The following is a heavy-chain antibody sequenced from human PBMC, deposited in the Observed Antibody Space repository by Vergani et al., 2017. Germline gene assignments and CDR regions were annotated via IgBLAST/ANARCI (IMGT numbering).Heavy chain of an antibody. CDR3: ARVGIAPYCSGGSCYRGRWFDP. V-gene: IGHV4-31*01. J-gene: IGHJ5*02. CDR2: IYYSGRP. CDR1: GGSISSGGYY. D-gene: IGHD2-15*01. Sequence: QVQLQESGPGLVKPSQTPSLTCTVSGGSISSGGYYWSWIRQHPGKGLEWIGYIYYSGRPYYNPSLKRLVTISVDPSKNQFSLKLSSVTAADTAVYYCARVGIAPYCSGGSCYRGRWFDPWGQGTLVTVSS.